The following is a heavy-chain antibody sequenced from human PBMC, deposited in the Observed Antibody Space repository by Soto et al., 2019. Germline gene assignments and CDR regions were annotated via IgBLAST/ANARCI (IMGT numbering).Heavy chain of an antibody. J-gene: IGHJ6*02. D-gene: IGHD6-13*01. Sequence: GGSLRLSCAASGFTFSNAWMSWVRQAPGKGLEWVGRIKSKTDGGTTDYAAPVKGRFTISRDDSKNTLYLQMNSLKTEDTAVYYCTTGAAAGTLRYYYGMDVWGQGTTVTVSS. CDR2: IKSKTDGGTT. V-gene: IGHV3-15*01. CDR1: GFTFSNAW. CDR3: TTGAAAGTLRYYYGMDV.